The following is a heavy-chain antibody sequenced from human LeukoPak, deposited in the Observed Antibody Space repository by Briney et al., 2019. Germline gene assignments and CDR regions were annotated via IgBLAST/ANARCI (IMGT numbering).Heavy chain of an antibody. D-gene: IGHD1-26*01. V-gene: IGHV3-23*01. CDR3: AKDRGPYSGIANNGFDP. CDR2: IGGTAASS. Sequence: GGSLRLSCTASGFTFRLYAMNWVRQAPGKGLEWVSGIGGTAASSSYSDSVKGRFTISRDNSNNKVYLQMNSLRAEDTATYYCAKDRGPYSGIANNGFDPWGQGTLVLVSS. J-gene: IGHJ5*02. CDR1: GFTFRLYA.